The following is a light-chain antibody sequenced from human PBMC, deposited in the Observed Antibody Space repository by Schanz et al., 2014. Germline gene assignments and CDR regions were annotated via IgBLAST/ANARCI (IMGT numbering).Light chain of an antibody. V-gene: IGKV3-20*01. CDR3: QQYNSYSWT. CDR1: QSVSSTY. J-gene: IGKJ1*01. Sequence: EIVLTQSPGTLSLSPGERATLSCRASQSVSSTYLAWYQQKPGQAPRLLIYGASTRATGIPARFSGSGSGTDFTLTISSLQPDDFATYYCQQYNSYSWTFGQGTKVESK. CDR2: GAS.